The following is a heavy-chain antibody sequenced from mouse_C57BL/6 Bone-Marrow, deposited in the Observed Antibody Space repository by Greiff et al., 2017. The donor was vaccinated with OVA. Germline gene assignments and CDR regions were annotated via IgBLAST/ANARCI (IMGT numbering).Heavy chain of an antibody. Sequence: VQLKESGPGLVKPSQSLSLTCSVTGYSITSGYYWNWIRQFPGNKLEWMGYISYDGSNNYNPSLKNRISITRDTSKNQFFLKLNSVTTEDTATYYCARARDGPFAYWGQGTLVTVSA. CDR2: ISYDGSN. J-gene: IGHJ3*01. CDR3: ARARDGPFAY. V-gene: IGHV3-6*01. D-gene: IGHD2-3*01. CDR1: GYSITSGYY.